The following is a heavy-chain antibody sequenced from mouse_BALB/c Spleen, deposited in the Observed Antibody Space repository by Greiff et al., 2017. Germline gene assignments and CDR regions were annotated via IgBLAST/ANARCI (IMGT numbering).Heavy chain of an antibody. CDR1: GFTFSSFG. CDR2: ISSGSSTI. J-gene: IGHJ4*01. D-gene: IGHD1-1*01. CDR3: ARAYGSNYAMDY. Sequence: DVMLVESGGGLVQPGGSRKLSCAASGFTFSSFGMHWVRQAPEKGLEWVAYISSGSSTIYYADTVKGRFTISRDNPKNTLFLQMTSLRSEDTAMYYCARAYGSNYAMDYWGQGTSVTVSS. V-gene: IGHV5-17*02.